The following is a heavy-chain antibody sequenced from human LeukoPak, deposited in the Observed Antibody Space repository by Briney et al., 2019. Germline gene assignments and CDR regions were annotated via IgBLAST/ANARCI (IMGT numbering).Heavy chain of an antibody. CDR3: ARNDYTQNPGYCVDY. V-gene: IGHV3-21*01. D-gene: IGHD4-11*01. CDR1: GFSFSSYS. J-gene: IGHJ4*02. CDR2: ISSDNTYI. Sequence: PGGSLRLSCAASGFSFSSYSMNWVRQAPGKGLEWVSSISSDNTYIYHSDSVKGRFTISRDNSKGSLYLQMNSLRVEDTAVYYCARNDYTQNPGYCVDYWGQGTLVTVSS.